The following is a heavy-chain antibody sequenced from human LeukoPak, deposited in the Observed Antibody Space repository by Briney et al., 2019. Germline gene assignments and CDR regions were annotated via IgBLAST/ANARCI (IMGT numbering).Heavy chain of an antibody. CDR2: ISGSGGYT. J-gene: IGHJ3*02. V-gene: IGHV3-23*01. CDR1: GFTFSSYA. CDR3: AKNWGATIYYAFDI. D-gene: IGHD5-12*01. Sequence: PGGPLRLSCAASGFTFSSYAISWVRQAPGKGLEWVSAISGSGGYTYYADSVKGRFTISRDNSKNTLYLQMNSLRAEDTAVYYCAKNWGATIYYAFDIWGQGTMVTASS.